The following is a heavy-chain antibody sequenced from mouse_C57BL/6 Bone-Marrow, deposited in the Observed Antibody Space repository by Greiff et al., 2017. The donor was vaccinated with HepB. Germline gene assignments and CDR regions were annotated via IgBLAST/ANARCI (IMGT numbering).Heavy chain of an antibody. D-gene: IGHD1-1*01. Sequence: EVKLMESGGDLVKPGGSLKLSCAASGFTFSSYGMSWVRQTPDKRLEWVATISSGGSYTYYPDSVKGRFTISRDNAKNTLYLQMSSLKSEDTAMYYCARRSTVAYYAMDYWGQGTSVTVSS. CDR3: ARRSTVAYYAMDY. CDR1: GFTFSSYG. CDR2: ISSGGSYT. V-gene: IGHV5-6*02. J-gene: IGHJ4*01.